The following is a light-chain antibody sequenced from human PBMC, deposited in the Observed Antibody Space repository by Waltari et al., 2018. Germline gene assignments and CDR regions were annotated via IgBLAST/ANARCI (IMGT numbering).Light chain of an antibody. V-gene: IGLV7-43*01. CDR1: TGAATGSPC. Sequence: QTVVPQAPSLTVSPGGTVTPTCASNTGAATGSPCPHWFHQKPGQPPRTLIYSTTNNHSWTPARFSGSIRWGKAALTLSGVQPEDEADYYCLLYYGGAQLVFGTGTKVTVL. J-gene: IGLJ1*01. CDR3: LLYYGGAQLV. CDR2: STT.